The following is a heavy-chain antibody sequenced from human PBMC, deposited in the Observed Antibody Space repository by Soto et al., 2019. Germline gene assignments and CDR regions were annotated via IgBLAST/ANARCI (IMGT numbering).Heavy chain of an antibody. V-gene: IGHV4-39*01. CDR2: IYYSGST. CDR1: GGSINSNTYY. J-gene: IGHJ4*02. Sequence: SETLSLTCTVSGGSINSNTYYWGWIRQPPGKGLEWIGSIYYSGSTYYNPSLKSRVTISVDTSKNQFSLKLSSVTAADTSVYCCARGVVGATAPDYCGQGTLVTVSS. D-gene: IGHD1-26*01. CDR3: ARGVVGATAPDY.